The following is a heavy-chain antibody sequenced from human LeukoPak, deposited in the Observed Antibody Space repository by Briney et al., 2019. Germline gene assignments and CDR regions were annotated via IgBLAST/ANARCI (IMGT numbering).Heavy chain of an antibody. CDR1: GFTFSNFG. Sequence: GGSLRLSCAASGFTFSNFGMHWVRQAPDKGLEWVAVISYDGKNEYYTDSVKGRFTISRDNAKNTLYLQMNSLRAEDTAVYYCAKQMAVDYFDYWGQGTLVTVSS. V-gene: IGHV3-30*18. D-gene: IGHD5-24*01. CDR2: ISYDGKNE. CDR3: AKQMAVDYFDY. J-gene: IGHJ4*02.